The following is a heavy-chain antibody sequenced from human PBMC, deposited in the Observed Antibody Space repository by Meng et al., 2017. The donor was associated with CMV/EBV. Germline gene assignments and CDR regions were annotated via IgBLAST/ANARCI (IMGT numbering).Heavy chain of an antibody. D-gene: IGHD3-3*01. V-gene: IGHV1-8*03. J-gene: IGHJ5*02. CDR1: GYTSTSYD. CDR3: ARGTKGYYDFWSGYRPGPWFDP. Sequence: ASVKVSYKASGYTSTSYDINWVRQATGQGLEWMGWMNPNSGNTGYSEKFQGRVTITRNTSLNTAYMELSSLRSEDTAVYYCARGTKGYYDFWSGYRPGPWFDPWGQGTLVTVSS. CDR2: MNPNSGNT.